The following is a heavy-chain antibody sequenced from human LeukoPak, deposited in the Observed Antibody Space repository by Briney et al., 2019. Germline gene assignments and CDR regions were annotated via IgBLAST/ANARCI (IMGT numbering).Heavy chain of an antibody. CDR3: ARRGNNWGPIDY. V-gene: IGHV3-30*03. J-gene: IGHJ4*02. D-gene: IGHD7-27*01. Sequence: GGSLRLSCAASGFTFSSYGMHWVRQAPGKGLEWVAVISYDGSNKYYADSVKGRFTISRDNSKNTLYLQMNSLRAEDTAVYYCARRGNNWGPIDYWGQGTLVTVSS. CDR2: ISYDGSNK. CDR1: GFTFSSYG.